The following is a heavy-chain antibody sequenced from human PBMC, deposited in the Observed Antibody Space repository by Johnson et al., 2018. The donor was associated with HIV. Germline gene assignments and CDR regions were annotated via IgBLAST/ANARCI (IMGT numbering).Heavy chain of an antibody. V-gene: IGHV3-20*04. J-gene: IGHJ3*02. CDR1: GFTFDDYG. CDR3: ARACRDGYTCDVFDI. CDR2: IHWNGGRT. D-gene: IGHD5-24*01. Sequence: LVESGGGVVRPGGSLRLSCAAAGFTFDDYGMSWVRQAPGKGLEWVSGIHWNGGRTVYVDSMKGRFTISRDNAKNSLYLQMNSLRAEDTAVYYCARACRDGYTCDVFDIWGQGTLVTVSS.